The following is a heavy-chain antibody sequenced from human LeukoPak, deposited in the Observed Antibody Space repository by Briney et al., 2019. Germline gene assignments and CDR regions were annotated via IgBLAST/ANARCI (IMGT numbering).Heavy chain of an antibody. J-gene: IGHJ3*02. CDR2: IYTSGST. Sequence: SETLSLTCTVSGDSISSGIHYWDWIRQPAGKGLEWIGRIYTSGSTNYNPSLKSRVTISLDTSKNQFSLKLSSVTAADTAVYYCARGRSGYYYSDAFDIWGQGTMVTVSS. CDR3: ARGRSGYYYSDAFDI. D-gene: IGHD3-22*01. CDR1: GDSISSGIHY. V-gene: IGHV4-61*02.